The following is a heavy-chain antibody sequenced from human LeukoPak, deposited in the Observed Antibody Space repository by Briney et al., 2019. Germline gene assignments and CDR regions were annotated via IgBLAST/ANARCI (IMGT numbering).Heavy chain of an antibody. J-gene: IGHJ3*02. CDR3: ASVKVVAATNDAFDM. CDR1: GFTFSRSD. D-gene: IGHD2-15*01. CDR2: ISGSSSYI. Sequence: GGSLRLSCAASGFTFSRSDMNWVRQAPGKGLEWVSSISGSSSYIYYTDSLKGRFTISRDNAKNSLYLQMNSLRAEDTAVYYCASVKVVAATNDAFDMWGQGTMVTVSS. V-gene: IGHV3-21*01.